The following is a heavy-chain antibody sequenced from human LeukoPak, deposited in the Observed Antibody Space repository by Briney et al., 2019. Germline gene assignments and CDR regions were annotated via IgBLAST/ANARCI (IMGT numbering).Heavy chain of an antibody. V-gene: IGHV4-61*01. CDR3: ARGRPNTSVLDF. J-gene: IGHJ4*02. CDR1: GGSVSSGSYY. D-gene: IGHD2-2*02. Sequence: TSETLSLTCTVSGGSVSSGSYYWSWVRQPPGKGLEWISHKYSSGSNSYNPSLMSRVTISLDMSKKQLSLKMSSVTAADTAVYYCARGRPNTSVLDFWGQGTLVTVSS. CDR2: KYSSGSN.